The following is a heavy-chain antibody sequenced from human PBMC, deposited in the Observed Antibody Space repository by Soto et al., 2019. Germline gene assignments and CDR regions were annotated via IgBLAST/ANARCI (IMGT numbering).Heavy chain of an antibody. CDR3: ATLGSGSYDY. V-gene: IGHV1-69*02. CDR1: GGTFSSYI. J-gene: IGHJ4*01. Sequence: QVHLVQSGAEVKKPGSSVTVSCKASGGTFSSYIISWVRQAPGQGLEWMGRISPTVGIPNYAQKFQGRVTFTADRSTSTAYMELNSLRSEDTAMYYCATLGSGSYDYWGRGTLVTVSS. D-gene: IGHD1-26*01. CDR2: ISPTVGIP.